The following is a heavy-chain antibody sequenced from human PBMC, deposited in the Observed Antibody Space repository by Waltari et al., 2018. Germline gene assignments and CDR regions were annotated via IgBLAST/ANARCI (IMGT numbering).Heavy chain of an antibody. CDR2: IYQSGST. J-gene: IGHJ5*02. Sequence: QVQLQESGPGLVKPSETLSLTCIVSGYSISSGYYWGWIRQPPGKGLEWIGSIYQSGSTYYNPSLKSRVTISVDTSKNQFSLKLSSVTAADTAVYYCAGSPNHNWFDPWGQGTLVTVSS. D-gene: IGHD7-27*01. CDR1: GYSISSGYY. V-gene: IGHV4-38-2*02. CDR3: AGSPNHNWFDP.